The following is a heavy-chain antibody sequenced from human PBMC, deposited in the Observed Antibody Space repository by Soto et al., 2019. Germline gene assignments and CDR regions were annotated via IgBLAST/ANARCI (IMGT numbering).Heavy chain of an antibody. V-gene: IGHV3-23*01. D-gene: IGHD3-16*01. CDR3: AKAGSLVRFNWFDP. J-gene: IGHJ5*02. CDR2: ISGSGGST. CDR1: GFTFSSYA. Sequence: PGGSLKLSCAASGFTFSSYAMSWVRPAPGKGLEWVSAISGSGGSTYYADSVKGRFTISRDNSKNTLYLQMNSLRAEDTAVYYCAKAGSLVRFNWFDPWGQGTLVTVSS.